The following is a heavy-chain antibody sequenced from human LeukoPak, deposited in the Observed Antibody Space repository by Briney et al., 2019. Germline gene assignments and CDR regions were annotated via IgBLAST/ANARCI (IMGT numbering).Heavy chain of an antibody. CDR1: GGTFSSYA. Sequence: SVKVSCKASGGTFSSYAISWARQAPGQGLEWMGRIIPILGIANYAQKFQGRVTITADKSTSTAYMELSSLRSEDTAVYYCARRSRDGYNWGAFDIWGQGTMVTVSS. J-gene: IGHJ3*02. CDR3: ARRSRDGYNWGAFDI. CDR2: IIPILGIA. D-gene: IGHD5-24*01. V-gene: IGHV1-69*04.